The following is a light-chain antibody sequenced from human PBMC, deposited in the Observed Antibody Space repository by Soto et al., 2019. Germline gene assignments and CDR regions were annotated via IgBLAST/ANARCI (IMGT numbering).Light chain of an antibody. J-gene: IGKJ2*02. V-gene: IGKV3-15*01. CDR3: QQYNNWPPRT. CDR1: QSVNTN. CDR2: GAS. Sequence: EIVMTQSPATLSLSPGESATLSCRASQSVNTNLAWYQQKPARPPRLLIHGASTRATGIPATFSGSGSGTEFTPNISSLQSEDFAVYYWQQYNNWPPRTFGQGTKLEIK.